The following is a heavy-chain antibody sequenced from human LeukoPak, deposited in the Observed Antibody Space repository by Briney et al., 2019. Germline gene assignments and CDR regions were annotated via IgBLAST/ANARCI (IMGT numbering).Heavy chain of an antibody. Sequence: TGGSLRLSCAASGFTFSSYGMHWVRQAPGKGLEWVAFIRYDGSNKYYADSVKGRFTISRDNSKNTLYLQMNSLRAEDTAVYYCAKPRIAAAGFDYWGQGTLVTVSS. CDR1: GFTFSSYG. J-gene: IGHJ4*02. V-gene: IGHV3-30*02. D-gene: IGHD6-13*01. CDR2: IRYDGSNK. CDR3: AKPRIAAAGFDY.